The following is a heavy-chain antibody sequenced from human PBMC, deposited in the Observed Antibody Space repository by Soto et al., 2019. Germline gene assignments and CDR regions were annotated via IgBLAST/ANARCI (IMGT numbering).Heavy chain of an antibody. J-gene: IGHJ6*02. Sequence: GGSLRLSCAASGFTFSSYSMNWVRQAPGKGLEWVSYISSSSSTIYYADSVKGRFTISRDNAKNSLYLQMNSLRDEDTAVYYCARGPRGTVTAPDYYGMDVWGQGTTVTVSS. CDR2: ISSSSSTI. D-gene: IGHD4-17*01. CDR1: GFTFSSYS. CDR3: ARGPRGTVTAPDYYGMDV. V-gene: IGHV3-48*02.